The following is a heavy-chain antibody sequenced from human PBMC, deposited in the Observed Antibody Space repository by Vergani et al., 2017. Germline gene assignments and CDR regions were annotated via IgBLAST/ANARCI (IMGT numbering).Heavy chain of an antibody. D-gene: IGHD2-15*01. CDR2: ISSSSSTI. CDR3: ARVPGYCSGGSCYYYYYYGMDV. J-gene: IGHJ6*02. V-gene: IGHV3-48*01. Sequence: VQLVESGGGLVKPGGSLRLSCAASGFTFSSYSMNWVRQAPGKGLEWVSYISSSSSTIYYADSVKGRFTISRDNAKNSLYLQMNSLRAEDTAVYYCARVPGYCSGGSCYYYYYYGMDVWGQGTTVTVSS. CDR1: GFTFSSYS.